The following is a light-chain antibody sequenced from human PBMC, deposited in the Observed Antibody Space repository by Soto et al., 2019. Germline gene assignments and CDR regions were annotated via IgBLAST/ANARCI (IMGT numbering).Light chain of an antibody. CDR2: SAS. Sequence: EIVLTQSPGTLSLSPGERATLSCRASQSVTSPFLAWYQQKPGQPPRLLIYSASGRASGIPDRFSGSGSGKDFPLTISRLEPEDSAVYCCQQYGSSPRTFGQGTKVEV. CDR1: QSVTSPF. V-gene: IGKV3-20*01. J-gene: IGKJ1*01. CDR3: QQYGSSPRT.